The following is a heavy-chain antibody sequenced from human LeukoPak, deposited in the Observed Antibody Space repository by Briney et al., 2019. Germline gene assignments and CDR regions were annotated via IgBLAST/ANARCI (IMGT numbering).Heavy chain of an antibody. J-gene: IGHJ4*02. CDR1: GFTVSSNY. V-gene: IGHV3-66*01. D-gene: IGHD3-9*01. CDR2: IYSGDST. CDR3: ARGGPTYYDILTGYLYYFDY. Sequence: GGSLRLSCAASGFTVSSNYLSWVRQAPGKGLEWVSVIYSGDSTYYADSVKGRFTISRDNSKNTLYLQMHSLRAEDTAVYYCARGGPTYYDILTGYLYYFDYWGQGTLVTVSS.